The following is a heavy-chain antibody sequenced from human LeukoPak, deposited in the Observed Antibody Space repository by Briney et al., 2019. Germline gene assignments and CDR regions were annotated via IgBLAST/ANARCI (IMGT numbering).Heavy chain of an antibody. V-gene: IGHV3-7*01. CDR2: IRQDGSEK. Sequence: GGSLRLSCAASGFTFRSYWMSWVRQAPGKGLEWVANIRQDGSEKSYVDSVKGQFTISRDNAKNSLYLQMNSLRAEDTAVYYCTREGAGGFDYWGQGTLVTVSS. CDR1: GFTFRSYW. CDR3: TREGAGGFDY. J-gene: IGHJ4*02. D-gene: IGHD3-10*01.